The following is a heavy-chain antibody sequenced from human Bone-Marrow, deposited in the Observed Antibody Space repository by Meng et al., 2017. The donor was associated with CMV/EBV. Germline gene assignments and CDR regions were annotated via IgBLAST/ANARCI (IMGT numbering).Heavy chain of an antibody. V-gene: IGHV3-23*03. CDR2: IYSGGSST. Sequence: GESLKISCAASGFTFSSYAMSWVRQAPGKGLEWVSVIYSGGSSTYYADSVKGRFTISRDNAKNTLYLQMNSLRAEDTAVYYCARKPLDATSVDYWGQGTLVTVSS. CDR3: ARKPLDATSVDY. CDR1: GFTFSSYA. J-gene: IGHJ4*02. D-gene: IGHD5-12*01.